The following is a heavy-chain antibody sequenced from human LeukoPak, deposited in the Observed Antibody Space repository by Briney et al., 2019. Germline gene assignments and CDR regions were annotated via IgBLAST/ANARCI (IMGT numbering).Heavy chain of an antibody. CDR3: ARNRLYGSGSGDFDY. CDR2: IYYSGST. Sequence: PSETLSLTCTVSGGSISSSSYYWGWIRQPPGKGLEWIGSIYYSGSTYYNPSLKSRVTISVDTSKNQFSLRLSSVTPADTAVYYCARNRLYGSGSGDFDYWGQGTLVTVSS. V-gene: IGHV4-39*07. CDR1: GGSISSSSYY. D-gene: IGHD3-10*01. J-gene: IGHJ4*02.